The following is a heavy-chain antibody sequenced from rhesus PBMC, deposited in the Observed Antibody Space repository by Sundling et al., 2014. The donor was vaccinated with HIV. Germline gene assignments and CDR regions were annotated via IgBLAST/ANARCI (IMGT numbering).Heavy chain of an antibody. D-gene: IGHD2-2*01. J-gene: IGHJ6*01. CDR3: ARGTILRYCTSTTCYAYGLDS. CDR2: IMPLGGIT. V-gene: IGHV1-198*02. CDR1: GFTFGSYV. Sequence: QVQLVQSGAEVKKPGASVKVSCKASGFTFGSYVINWVRQAPGQGLEWVGVIMPLGGITNYAEKFQGRVTITADTSTTTAYMELSSLRSEDTAVYYCARGTILRYCTSTTCYAYGLDSWGQGVVVTVSS.